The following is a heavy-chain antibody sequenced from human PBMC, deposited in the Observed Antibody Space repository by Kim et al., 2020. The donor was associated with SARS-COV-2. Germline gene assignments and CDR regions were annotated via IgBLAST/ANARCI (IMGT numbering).Heavy chain of an antibody. CDR1: GFTFSSYA. CDR3: ARDWGSGQQLAFDI. Sequence: GGSLRLSCAASGFTFSSYAMHWVRQAPGKGLEWVAVISYDGSNKYYADSVKGRFTISRDNSKNTLYLQMNSLRAEDTAVYYCARDWGSGQQLAFDIWGQG. D-gene: IGHD6-13*01. CDR2: ISYDGSNK. J-gene: IGHJ3*02. V-gene: IGHV3-30*04.